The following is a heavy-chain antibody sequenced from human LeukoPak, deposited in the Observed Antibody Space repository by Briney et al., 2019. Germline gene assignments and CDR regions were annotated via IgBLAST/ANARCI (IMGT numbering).Heavy chain of an antibody. V-gene: IGHV3-7*03. J-gene: IGHJ4*02. Sequence: GGSLRLSCAASGFTFSSYWMSWVRQAPGKGLEWVANVKQDGSEKYYVDSVKGRFTISRDNAKNSLYLQMNSLRAEDTAVYYCARDRTGMGVYAFDCCVQGTLVTVCS. CDR1: GFTFSSYW. D-gene: IGHD2-8*01. CDR3: ARDRTGMGVYAFDC. CDR2: VKQDGSEK.